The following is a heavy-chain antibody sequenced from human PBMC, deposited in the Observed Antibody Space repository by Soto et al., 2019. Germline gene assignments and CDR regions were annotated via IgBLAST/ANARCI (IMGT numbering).Heavy chain of an antibody. Sequence: EVQLLESGGGLVQPGGSLRLSCAASGFTFSTYAMNWVRQAPGNGLEWVSAISGSGGSIHYADSVKGRFTISRDNSKNTLYLQMNSLRGEGTAVYHCVKGYWKGDVWGQGTTVTVSS. CDR3: VKGYWKGDV. V-gene: IGHV3-23*01. CDR2: ISGSGGSI. J-gene: IGHJ6*02. CDR1: GFTFSTYA. D-gene: IGHD1-1*01.